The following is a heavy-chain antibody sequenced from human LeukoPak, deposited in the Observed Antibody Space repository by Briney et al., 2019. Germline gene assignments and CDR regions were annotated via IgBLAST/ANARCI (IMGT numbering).Heavy chain of an antibody. J-gene: IGHJ5*02. V-gene: IGHV1-2*02. CDR2: INPNSGGT. CDR1: GYTFTGYY. Sequence: GASVKVSCKASGYTFTGYYMHWVRQAPGQGLEWMGWINPNSGGTNYAQKFQGRVTMTRDTSISTAYMELSRLRSDDTAVYYCARDKEYYYDSSGYPNRIFDPWGQGTLVTVSS. CDR3: ARDKEYYYDSSGYPNRIFDP. D-gene: IGHD3-22*01.